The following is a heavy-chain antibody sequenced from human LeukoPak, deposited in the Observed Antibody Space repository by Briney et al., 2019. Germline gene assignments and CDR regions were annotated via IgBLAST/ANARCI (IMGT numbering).Heavy chain of an antibody. J-gene: IGHJ4*02. CDR1: GFTFSSHW. CDR2: ISSDGSRP. V-gene: IGHV3-74*01. D-gene: IGHD1-26*01. CDR3: VRDGQGSTPLDY. Sequence: GGSLRLSCAASGFTFSSHWMHWVRHAPGKGLVWVSGISSDGSRPRYADSVNGRFTISRDNAKNTLYLQMNSLRAEDTAVYFCVRDGQGSTPLDYWGQGTLVTVSS.